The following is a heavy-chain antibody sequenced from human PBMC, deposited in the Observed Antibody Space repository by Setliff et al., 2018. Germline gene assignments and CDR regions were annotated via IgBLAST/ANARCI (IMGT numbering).Heavy chain of an antibody. CDR3: AREVAPGIAFDI. Sequence: PSETLSLTCTVSGGSINSGDYYWSWIRQSPGKGLEWVGYIYYSGSTYYNSSLKSRATISLGTSKNQFSLKLSSVTAADTAMYYCAREVAPGIAFDIWGQGTMVTVSS. CDR2: IYYSGST. CDR1: GGSINSGDYY. V-gene: IGHV4-30-4*08. J-gene: IGHJ3*02.